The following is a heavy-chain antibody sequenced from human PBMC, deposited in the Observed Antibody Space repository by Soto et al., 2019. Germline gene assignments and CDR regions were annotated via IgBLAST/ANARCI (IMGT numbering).Heavy chain of an antibody. CDR1: GGSISSSSYY. D-gene: IGHD3-10*01. CDR2: IYYSGST. Sequence: SSETLSLTCTVSGGSISSSSYYWGWIRQPPGKGLEWIGSIYYSGSTYYNPSLKSRVTISVDTSKNQFSLKLSSVTAADTAVYYCARRRYYYGSGSYYNTNWFDPWGQGTLVTVS. V-gene: IGHV4-39*01. J-gene: IGHJ5*02. CDR3: ARRRYYYGSGSYYNTNWFDP.